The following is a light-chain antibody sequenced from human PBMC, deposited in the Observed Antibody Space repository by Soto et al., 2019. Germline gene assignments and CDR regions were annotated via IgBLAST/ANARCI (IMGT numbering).Light chain of an antibody. V-gene: IGKV3-15*01. Sequence: EIVMTQSPATLSVSPGERATLSCRASQSVRSNLAWYQQKLGQAPRLLIYGASTRATGIPTRFSGSGSGTEFTLTISSLRSEDFAIFYCQQYNDWPRTFGQGTKL. CDR1: QSVRSN. J-gene: IGKJ2*01. CDR2: GAS. CDR3: QQYNDWPRT.